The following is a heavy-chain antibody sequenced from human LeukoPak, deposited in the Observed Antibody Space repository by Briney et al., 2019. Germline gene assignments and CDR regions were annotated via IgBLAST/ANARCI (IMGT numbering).Heavy chain of an antibody. CDR1: GFTFSSYG. D-gene: IGHD3-22*01. J-gene: IGHJ4*02. Sequence: GGSLRLSCAASGFTFSSYGMHWVRQAPGKGLEWVSYISSSGSTIYYADSVKGRFTISRDNSKNTLYLQMNSLRAEDTAVYYCAKAPYYYDSSGYYFDYWGQGTLVTVSS. CDR3: AKAPYYYDSSGYYFDY. CDR2: ISSSGSTI. V-gene: IGHV3-48*01.